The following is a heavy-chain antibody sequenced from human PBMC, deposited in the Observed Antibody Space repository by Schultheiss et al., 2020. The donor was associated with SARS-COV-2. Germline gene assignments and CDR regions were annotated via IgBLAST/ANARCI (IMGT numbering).Heavy chain of an antibody. J-gene: IGHJ4*02. CDR3: ARDLKDGDYAGVFDF. CDR1: GFTFSSYD. V-gene: IGHV3-13*01. CDR2: IGTAGDT. Sequence: GGSLRLSCAASGFTFSSYDMHWVRQATGKGLEWVSAIGTAGDTYYPGSVKGRFAISRDNSKNTLYLQMNSLTPEDTAVYHCARDLKDGDYAGVFDFWGQGTLVTVSS. D-gene: IGHD4-17*01.